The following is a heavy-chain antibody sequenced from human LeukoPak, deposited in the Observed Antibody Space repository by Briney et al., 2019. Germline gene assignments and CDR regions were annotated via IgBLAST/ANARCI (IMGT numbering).Heavy chain of an antibody. D-gene: IGHD6-13*01. CDR2: ISWNSGSI. V-gene: IGHV3-9*03. J-gene: IGHJ4*02. Sequence: GRSLRLSCAASGFTFDDYAMHWVRQAPGKGLEWVSGISWNSGSIGYADSVKGRFTISRDNAKNSLYLQMNSLRAEDMALYYCAKDAAAGTGLYFDYWGQGTLVTVSS. CDR1: GFTFDDYA. CDR3: AKDAAAGTGLYFDY.